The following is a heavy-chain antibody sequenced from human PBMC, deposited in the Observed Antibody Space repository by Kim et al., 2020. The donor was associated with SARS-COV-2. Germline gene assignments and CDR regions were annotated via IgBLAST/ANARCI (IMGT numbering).Heavy chain of an antibody. Sequence: GGSLRLSCAASGFTFSSHVMHWVRQAPGKGLEGVALISYEGSTQKYTDSVKGRFTVSRDNSKNTLFLQMNSLRPEDTAVYYCAGNLVGDTDLGPWGQGTLVTVSS. D-gene: IGHD1-26*01. V-gene: IGHV3-30*03. J-gene: IGHJ5*02. CDR2: ISYEGSTQ. CDR1: GFTFSSHV. CDR3: AGNLVGDTDLGP.